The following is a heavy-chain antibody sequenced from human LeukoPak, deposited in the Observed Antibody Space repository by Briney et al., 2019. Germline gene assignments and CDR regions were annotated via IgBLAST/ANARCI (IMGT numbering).Heavy chain of an antibody. CDR1: NNTLSNNG. CDR3: ARLTTSIQDAFDI. J-gene: IGHJ3*02. V-gene: IGHV1-2*02. CDR2: INPNSGGT. D-gene: IGHD4/OR15-4a*01. Sequence: GASVKVSCKASNNTLSNNGISWVRQAPGQGLEWMGWINPNSGGTNYAQKFQGRVTMTRDTSISTAYMELSRLRSDDTAVYYCARLTTSIQDAFDIWGQGTMVTVSS.